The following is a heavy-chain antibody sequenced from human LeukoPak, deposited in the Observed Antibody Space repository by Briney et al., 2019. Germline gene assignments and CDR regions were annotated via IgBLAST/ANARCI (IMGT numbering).Heavy chain of an antibody. Sequence: GGSLGLSCAASGFSFSSYWMSWVRRTPEKGLEFVANIDQGGSVRNYMDSLKGRCTISRDNAKKSLYLEINSLRADDTAVYYCARDPESSSFDLWGRGALVTVSS. V-gene: IGHV3-7*01. D-gene: IGHD6-13*01. J-gene: IGHJ4*02. CDR3: ARDPESSSFDL. CDR1: GFSFSSYW. CDR2: IDQGGSVR.